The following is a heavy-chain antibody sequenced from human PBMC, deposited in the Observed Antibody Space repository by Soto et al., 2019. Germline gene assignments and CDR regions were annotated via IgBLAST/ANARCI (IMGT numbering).Heavy chain of an antibody. Sequence: GESLKISCKGSGDSFITNWIGWVRQMPGKGLEWMGIIYPGDSDTRYSPSFQGQVTISADKSISTAYLQWSSLKASDTAMYYCARAVRAAAGTYYYYGMDVWGQGTTVTVSS. D-gene: IGHD6-13*01. J-gene: IGHJ6*02. CDR2: IYPGDSDT. V-gene: IGHV5-51*01. CDR3: ARAVRAAAGTYYYYGMDV. CDR1: GDSFITNW.